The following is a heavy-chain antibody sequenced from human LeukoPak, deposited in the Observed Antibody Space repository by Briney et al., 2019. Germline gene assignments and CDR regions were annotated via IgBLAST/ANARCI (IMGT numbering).Heavy chain of an antibody. J-gene: IGHJ3*02. CDR2: ISGSGGST. CDR3: AKATHGRWFDAFDI. CDR1: GFTFSSYA. Sequence: GSLRLSCAASGFTFSSYAMSWVRQAPGRGLEWVSAISGSGGSTYYAASVKGRFIISSGNSKNTLYQQINSLRAEDTAVYYCAKATHGRWFDAFDIWGQGTMVTVSS. D-gene: IGHD4-23*01. V-gene: IGHV3-23*01.